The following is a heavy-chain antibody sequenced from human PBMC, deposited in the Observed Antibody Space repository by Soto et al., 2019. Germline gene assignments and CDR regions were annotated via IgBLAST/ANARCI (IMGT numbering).Heavy chain of an antibody. Sequence: EVQLVESGGGLVQPGGSLRLSCAASGFTFSSYWMSWVRQAPGKGLEWVANIKQDGSEKYYVDSVKGRFTISRDNAKNSLYLQMNSLRAEDTAVYYCARDLEGIDFWGGYSGSAGWPEGNYWGQGTLVTVSS. J-gene: IGHJ4*02. CDR2: IKQDGSEK. CDR3: ARDLEGIDFWGGYSGSAGWPEGNY. V-gene: IGHV3-7*01. CDR1: GFTFSSYW. D-gene: IGHD3-3*01.